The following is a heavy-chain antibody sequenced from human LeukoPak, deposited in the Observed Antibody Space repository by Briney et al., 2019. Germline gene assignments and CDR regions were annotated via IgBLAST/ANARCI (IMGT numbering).Heavy chain of an antibody. CDR1: GYTFTGYG. CDR2: ISAYSGNT. CDR3: ARDDAAAGTFFDY. D-gene: IGHD6-13*01. J-gene: IGHJ4*02. V-gene: IGHV1-18*01. Sequence: ASVKVACKASGYTFTGYGISWVRQAPGQGLEWMGWISAYSGNTNYAQKFQGRVSMTTDTSTSTVYMELRSLASDDTAVYYCARDDAAAGTFFDYWGQGTLVTVSS.